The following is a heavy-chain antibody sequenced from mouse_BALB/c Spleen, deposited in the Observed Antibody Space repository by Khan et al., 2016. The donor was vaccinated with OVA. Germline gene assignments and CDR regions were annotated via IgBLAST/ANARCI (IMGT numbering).Heavy chain of an antibody. J-gene: IGHJ4*01. CDR3: AKGVWSYYYTLDY. CDR1: GFSLSDYG. Sequence: QVQLKESGPGLVAPSQNLSLTCTVSGFSLSDYGVSWMRQPPGKGLEWLGGIWGGGSTYYNSDLKSRLSISKDNSKSQVFLKLSSLQSDDTAMFYCAKGVWSYYYTLDYWGQGTSVTVSS. CDR2: IWGGGST. V-gene: IGHV2-6-5*01.